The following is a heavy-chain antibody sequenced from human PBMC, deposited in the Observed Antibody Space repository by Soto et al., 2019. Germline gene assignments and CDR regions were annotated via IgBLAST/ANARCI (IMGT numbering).Heavy chain of an antibody. CDR1: GGTFSRSG. CDR2: IVPSVDTT. V-gene: IGHV1-69*18. D-gene: IGHD5-18*01. CDR3: ARCPQPPDTADPYAVDV. J-gene: IGHJ6*02. Sequence: QVQLVQSGTEVKKPGASVKVSCKASGGTFSRSGFHWVRQAPGQGLEWMGMIVPSVDTTNYAQKFQARVTISADEFTSTVYMELRSLRSEDTAVYYCARCPQPPDTADPYAVDVWGQGTRVIVSS.